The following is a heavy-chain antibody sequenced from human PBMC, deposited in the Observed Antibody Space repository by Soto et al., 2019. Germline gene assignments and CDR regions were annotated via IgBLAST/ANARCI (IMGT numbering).Heavy chain of an antibody. J-gene: IGHJ4*02. Sequence: PGGSLRLSCAASGFTFRTNRMSWFRLAPGKGLEWVANIKQDGSGEYHVDSVKGRFTVSRDNAKNSLYLQMNSLRAEDTAVYYCARFRDSGSGSYHTFDSWGQGTLVTVSS. CDR2: IKQDGSGE. V-gene: IGHV3-7*03. CDR3: ARFRDSGSGSYHTFDS. D-gene: IGHD3-10*01. CDR1: GFTFRTNR.